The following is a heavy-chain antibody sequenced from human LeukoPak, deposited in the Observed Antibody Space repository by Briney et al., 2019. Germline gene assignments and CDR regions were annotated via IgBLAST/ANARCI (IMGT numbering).Heavy chain of an antibody. D-gene: IGHD3-22*01. J-gene: IGHJ6*04. CDR2: ISSSSSTI. V-gene: IGHV3-48*01. Sequence: SGGSLRLSCAASGFTFSSYCMSWVRQAPGKGLEWVSYISSSSSTIYYADSVKGRFTISRDNSKNTLYLQMNSLRAEDTAVYYCAELGITMIWCVWGKGTTVTIST. CDR1: GFTFSSYC. CDR3: AELGITMIWCV.